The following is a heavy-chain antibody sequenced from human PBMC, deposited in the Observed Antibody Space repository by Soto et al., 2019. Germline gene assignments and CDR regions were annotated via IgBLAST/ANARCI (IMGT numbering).Heavy chain of an antibody. CDR2: IYYSGST. V-gene: IGHV4-31*03. CDR1: GGSISSGGYY. D-gene: IGHD2-15*01. CDR3: ARGRVVVVAATSRPDYYYYGMDV. J-gene: IGHJ6*02. Sequence: QVQLQESGPGLVKPSQTLSLTCTVSGGSISSGGYYWSWIRQHPGKGLEWIGYIYYSGSTYYNPSLKGRVTISVDTSKNQFSLKLSSVTAADTAVYYCARGRVVVVAATSRPDYYYYGMDVWGQGTTVTVSS.